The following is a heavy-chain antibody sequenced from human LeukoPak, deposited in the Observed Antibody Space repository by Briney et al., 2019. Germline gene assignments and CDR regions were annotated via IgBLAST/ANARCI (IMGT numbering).Heavy chain of an antibody. CDR2: IKYDGSTK. CDR3: AKQNVPTTRSNYYMDV. Sequence: GGSLRLSCAASGFTFTNSWMAWVRQAPGRGLEWVANIKYDGSTKHYADSLKGRFIISRDKSKNTLYLQMNSLRAEDTAVYYCAKQNVPTTRSNYYMDVWGTGTTVTVSS. J-gene: IGHJ6*03. CDR1: GFTFTNSW. V-gene: IGHV3-7*03. D-gene: IGHD1-1*01.